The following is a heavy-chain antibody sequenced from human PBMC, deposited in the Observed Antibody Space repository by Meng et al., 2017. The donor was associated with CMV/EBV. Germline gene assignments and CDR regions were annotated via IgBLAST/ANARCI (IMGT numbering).Heavy chain of an antibody. J-gene: IGHJ6*02. CDR1: GFTFSSYS. CDR3: YITLGSMVRGVTDYYGMDV. D-gene: IGHD3-10*01. CDR2: ISSSSSYI. Sequence: GESLKISCAASGFTFSSYSMNWVRQAPGKGLEWVSSISSSSSYIYYADSVKGRFTISRDNAKNSLYLQMNSLRAEDTAVYYCYITLGSMVRGVTDYYGMDVWGQGTTVTVSS. V-gene: IGHV3-21*01.